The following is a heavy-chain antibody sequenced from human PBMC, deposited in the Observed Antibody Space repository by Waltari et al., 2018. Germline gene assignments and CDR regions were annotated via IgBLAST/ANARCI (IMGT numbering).Heavy chain of an antibody. CDR2: IYYSGST. D-gene: IGHD2-21*02. CDR1: GGSISSSSYY. J-gene: IGHJ4*02. CDR3: ARLRVTAYFDY. Sequence: QLQLQESGPGLVKPSETLSLTCTVSGGSISSSSYYRGWIRQPPGKGLEGIGSIYYSGSTYYNPSLKSRVTISVDTSKNQFSLKLSSVTAADTAVYYCARLRVTAYFDYWGQGTLVTVSS. V-gene: IGHV4-39*01.